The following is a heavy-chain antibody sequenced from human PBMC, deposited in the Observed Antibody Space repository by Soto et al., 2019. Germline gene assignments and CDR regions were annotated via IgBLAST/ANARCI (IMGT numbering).Heavy chain of an antibody. J-gene: IGHJ6*04. CDR1: GYDFTGYW. D-gene: IGHD3-3*01. V-gene: IGHV1-2*02. Sequence: ASVKVSCKASGYDFTGYWMHWVRQAPGQGLEWMGWINPNSGGTKFAQKFQGRVTMTRDTCITTAYMELSSLRSGDTAVYYCARDRDLWSGYNVKPYCLDVWGEGTAITVSS. CDR2: INPNSGGT. CDR3: ARDRDLWSGYNVKPYCLDV.